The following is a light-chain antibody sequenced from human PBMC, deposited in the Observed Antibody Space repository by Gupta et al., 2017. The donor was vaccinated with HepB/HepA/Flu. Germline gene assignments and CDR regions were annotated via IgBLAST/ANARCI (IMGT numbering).Light chain of an antibody. CDR3: SSETSSSDNVV. Sequence: SALTQPASVSGSPGQSITISSTGTSSDVTNYNSVSWYHQHPGKAPKLIIYDVSNRPSGVADRFSGSKSGTTASLTTPGLQAEDEAVYHWSSETSSSDNVVFGGGTKLTVL. CDR2: DVS. CDR1: SSDVTNYNS. V-gene: IGLV2-14*03. J-gene: IGLJ2*01.